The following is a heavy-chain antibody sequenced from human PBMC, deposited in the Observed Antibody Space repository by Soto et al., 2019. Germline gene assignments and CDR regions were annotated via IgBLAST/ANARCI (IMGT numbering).Heavy chain of an antibody. CDR3: ARAKEDIVATTHFDY. D-gene: IGHD5-12*01. J-gene: IGHJ4*02. CDR2: IIPIFGTA. CDR1: GGTFSSYA. V-gene: IGHV1-69*13. Sequence: ASVKVSCKASGGTFSSYAISWVRQAPGQGPEWMGGIIPIFGTANYAQKFQGRVTITADESTSTAYMELSSLRSEDTAVYYCARAKEDIVATTHFDYWGQGTLVTVSS.